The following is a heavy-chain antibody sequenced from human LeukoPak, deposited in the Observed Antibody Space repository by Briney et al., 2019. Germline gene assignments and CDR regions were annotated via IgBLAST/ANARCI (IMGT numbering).Heavy chain of an antibody. CDR2: IYYSGST. CDR3: ARVGDYYYGSGSYFNPLDY. CDR1: GGSISSHY. Sequence: PSETLSLTCTVSGGSISSHYWSWIRQPPGKGLEWIGYIYYSGSTNYNPSLKSRVTISVDTSKNQFSLKLSSATAADTAVYYCARVGDYYYGSGSYFNPLDYWGQGTLVTVSS. J-gene: IGHJ4*02. D-gene: IGHD3-10*01. V-gene: IGHV4-59*11.